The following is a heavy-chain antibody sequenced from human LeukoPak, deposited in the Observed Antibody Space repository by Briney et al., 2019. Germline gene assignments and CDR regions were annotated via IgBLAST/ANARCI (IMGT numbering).Heavy chain of an antibody. J-gene: IGHJ4*02. CDR2: INHSGST. CDR3: ARGRAARGGLRLGELSFPFDY. D-gene: IGHD3-16*02. Sequence: PSETLSLTCAVYGGSFSGYYWSWIRQPPGKGLEWIREINHSGSTNYNPSLKSRVTISVDTSKNQFSLKLSSVTAADTAVYYCARGRAARGGLRLGELSFPFDYWGQGTLVTVSS. CDR1: GGSFSGYY. V-gene: IGHV4-34*01.